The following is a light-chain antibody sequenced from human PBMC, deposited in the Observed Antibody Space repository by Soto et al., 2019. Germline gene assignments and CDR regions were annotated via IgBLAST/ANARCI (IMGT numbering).Light chain of an antibody. CDR1: SSNIGNNA. J-gene: IGLJ1*01. CDR3: QSYDKRVTAYV. V-gene: IGLV1-44*01. Sequence: QSVLTQPPSASGTPGQRVTISCSGRSSNIGNNAVNWYQQFPGRAPKVLIYNNNERPSGVPDRFSGSKSGTSASLAISGLQSEDDADYFCQSYDKRVTAYVFGSGTKVTVL. CDR2: NNN.